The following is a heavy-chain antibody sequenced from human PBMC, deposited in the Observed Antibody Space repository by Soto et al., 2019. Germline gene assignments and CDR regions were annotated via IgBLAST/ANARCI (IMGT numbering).Heavy chain of an antibody. D-gene: IGHD3-16*01. Sequence: QVQLVESGGGVVQPGRSLRVSCAASGFTFSSHGMHWVRQAPGKGLEWVAVIWYDGSKYYGESVKGRFIISRDNSKNRVARQMNSMGAEDRAIYYGGRWGPDKVLDYWGQGTLVTVSS. CDR3: GRWGPDKVLDY. CDR2: IWYDGSK. J-gene: IGHJ4*02. V-gene: IGHV3-33*01. CDR1: GFTFSSHG.